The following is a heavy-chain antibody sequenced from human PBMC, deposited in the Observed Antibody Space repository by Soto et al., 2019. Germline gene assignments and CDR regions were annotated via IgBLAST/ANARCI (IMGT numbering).Heavy chain of an antibody. CDR1: GFTFSSYG. D-gene: IGHD3-22*01. V-gene: IGHV3-33*01. Sequence: QVQLVESGGGVVQPGRSLRLSCAASGFTFSSYGMHWVRQAPGKGLEWVAVIWYDGSNKYYADSAKGRFTISRDNSKNTLYRQMNRLRAEDTAVYYCARGGYYDSSGYYYYYYGMDVWGQGTTVTVSS. J-gene: IGHJ6*02. CDR2: IWYDGSNK. CDR3: ARGGYYDSSGYYYYYYGMDV.